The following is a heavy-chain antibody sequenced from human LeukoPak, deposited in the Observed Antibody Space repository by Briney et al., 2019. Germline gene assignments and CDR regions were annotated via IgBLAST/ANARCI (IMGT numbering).Heavy chain of an antibody. CDR3: AKEARGVLWFGTARG. V-gene: IGHV3-30*18. D-gene: IGHD3-10*01. J-gene: IGHJ4*02. Sequence: GGSLRLSCAASGFTFSSYGMHWVRQAPGKGLEWVAVISYDGSNKYYADSVKGRFTISRDNSKNTLYLQMNSLRAEDTAVYYCAKEARGVLWFGTARGGGQGTLVPVPS. CDR2: ISYDGSNK. CDR1: GFTFSSYG.